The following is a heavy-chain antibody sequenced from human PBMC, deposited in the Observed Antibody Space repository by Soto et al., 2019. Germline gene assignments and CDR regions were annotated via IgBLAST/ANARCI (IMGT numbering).Heavy chain of an antibody. CDR1: GYSFTSYW. V-gene: IGHV5-51*01. CDR2: IYPGDSDT. J-gene: IGHJ6*02. D-gene: IGHD2-8*01. Sequence: GESLKISCKGSGYSFTSYWIGWVRQMPGKGLEWMGIIYPGDSDTRYSPSFQGQVTISADKSISTAYLQWSSLKASDTAMYYCARQNIVLPNYYYYYGMAVWGQGTTVTVSS. CDR3: ARQNIVLPNYYYYYGMAV.